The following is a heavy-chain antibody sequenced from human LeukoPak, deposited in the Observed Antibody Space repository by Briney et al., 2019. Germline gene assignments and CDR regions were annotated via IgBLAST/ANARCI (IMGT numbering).Heavy chain of an antibody. J-gene: IGHJ6*03. Sequence: GRSLRLSCAASGFTFSDYYMSWIRQAPGKGLEWVSYISSSGSTIYYADSVKGRFTISRDNAKNSLYLQMNSLRAEDTAVYYCARVPVLYYDFSYYMDVWGKGTTVTVSS. D-gene: IGHD3-3*01. CDR3: ARVPVLYYDFSYYMDV. V-gene: IGHV3-11*01. CDR1: GFTFSDYY. CDR2: ISSSGSTI.